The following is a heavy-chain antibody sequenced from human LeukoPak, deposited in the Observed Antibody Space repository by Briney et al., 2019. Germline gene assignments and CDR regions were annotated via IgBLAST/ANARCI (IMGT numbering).Heavy chain of an antibody. CDR1: GFTFSSYG. CDR3: ARDQGDYYYYGMDV. CDR2: IWYDGNNK. J-gene: IGHJ6*02. Sequence: PGGSLRLSCAASGFTFSSYGMHWVRQAPGKGLEWVAVIWYDGNNKYYADSVKGRFTISRDNSKNTLYLQMNSLRAEDTAVYYCARDQGDYYYYGMDVWGQGTTVTVSS. V-gene: IGHV3-33*01. D-gene: IGHD3-10*01.